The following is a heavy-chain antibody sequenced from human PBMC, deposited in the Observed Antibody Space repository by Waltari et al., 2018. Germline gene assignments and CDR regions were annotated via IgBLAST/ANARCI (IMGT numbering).Heavy chain of an antibody. CDR3: ARDFLPAVVVTGGRLDY. D-gene: IGHD2-21*02. V-gene: IGHV3-30*03. J-gene: IGHJ4*01. CDR1: GFTFSNYG. Sequence: QVQLGESGGGVVQPGRSLRLACAAAGFTFSNYGMHWGRQAPGKGLEWVAVISYDGKNKYYADSIKGRFTISRDNSQNTLYLQMDTLRPEDTAVYYCARDFLPAVVVTGGRLDYWGHGTLVTVSS. CDR2: ISYDGKNK.